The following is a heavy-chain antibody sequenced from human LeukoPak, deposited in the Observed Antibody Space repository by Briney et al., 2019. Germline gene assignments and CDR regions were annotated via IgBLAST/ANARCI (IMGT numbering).Heavy chain of an antibody. V-gene: IGHV3-23*01. J-gene: IGHJ4*02. CDR2: ISGSGGST. CDR3: AKDRHLYGDYASTYYFDY. Sequence: GGSLRLSCAASGFTFSSYAMSWVRQAPGKGLEWVSAISGSGGSTYYADSVKGRFTISRDNSKNTLYLQMNSLRAEDTAVYYCAKDRHLYGDYASTYYFDYWGQGTLVTVSS. D-gene: IGHD4-17*01. CDR1: GFTFSSYA.